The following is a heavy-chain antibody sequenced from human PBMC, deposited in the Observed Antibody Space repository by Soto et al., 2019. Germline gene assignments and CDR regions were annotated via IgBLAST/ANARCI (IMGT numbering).Heavy chain of an antibody. Sequence: PGGSLRLSCAASGFTFSSYGMHWVRQAPGKGLEWVAVISYDGSNKYYADSVKGRFTISRDNSRNTLYLQMNSLRAEDTAVYYCAKDLNMVAATPAFDYWGQGTLVTVSS. CDR3: AKDLNMVAATPAFDY. D-gene: IGHD2-15*01. CDR2: ISYDGSNK. V-gene: IGHV3-30*18. J-gene: IGHJ4*02. CDR1: GFTFSSYG.